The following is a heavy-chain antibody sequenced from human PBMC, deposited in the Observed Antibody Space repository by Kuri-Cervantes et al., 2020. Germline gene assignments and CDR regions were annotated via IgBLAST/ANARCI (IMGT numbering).Heavy chain of an antibody. CDR1: GFTVNNNY. CDR2: IYIGGGT. CDR3: AKVRITFFEAVDY. D-gene: IGHD3-3*02. Sequence: LSLTCAASGFTVNNNYMSWVRQAPGKGLEWVSVIYIGGGTYYADSVKGRFTISRDNSKNTIHLHLNSLRAEDTAVYYCAKVRITFFEAVDYWGQGTLVTVSS. V-gene: IGHV3-53*01. J-gene: IGHJ4*02.